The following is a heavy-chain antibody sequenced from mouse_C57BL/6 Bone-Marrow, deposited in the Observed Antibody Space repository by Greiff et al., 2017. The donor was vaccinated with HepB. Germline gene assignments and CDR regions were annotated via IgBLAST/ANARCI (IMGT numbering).Heavy chain of an antibody. CDR3: ARDPDYGSSYWYFDV. D-gene: IGHD1-1*01. Sequence: EVKVVESEGGLVQPGSSMKLSCTASGFTFSDYYMAWVRQVPEKGLEWVANINYDGSSTYYLDSLKSRFIISRDNAKNILYLQMSSLKSEDTATYYCARDPDYGSSYWYFDVWGTGTTVTVSS. CDR2: INYDGSST. J-gene: IGHJ1*03. V-gene: IGHV5-16*01. CDR1: GFTFSDYY.